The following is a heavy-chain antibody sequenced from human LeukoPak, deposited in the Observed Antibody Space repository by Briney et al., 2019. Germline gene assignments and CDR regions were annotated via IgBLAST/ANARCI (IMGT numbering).Heavy chain of an antibody. CDR2: ISSSSSYI. Sequence: GGSLRLSCAASGFTFSSVWMSWVRQAPGKGLEWVSSISSSSSYIYYADSVKGRFTISRDNAKNSLYLQMNSLRAEDTAVYYCARDSGRYCSSTSCNYYYYMDVWGKGTTVTVSS. V-gene: IGHV3-21*01. D-gene: IGHD2-2*01. CDR3: ARDSGRYCSSTSCNYYYYMDV. CDR1: GFTFSSVW. J-gene: IGHJ6*03.